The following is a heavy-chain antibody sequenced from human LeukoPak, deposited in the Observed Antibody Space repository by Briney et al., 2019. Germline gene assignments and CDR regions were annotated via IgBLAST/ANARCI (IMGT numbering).Heavy chain of an antibody. J-gene: IGHJ4*02. D-gene: IGHD3-3*01. V-gene: IGHV3-15*01. CDR3: TTVYGGYYDFWSGYYYFDY. CDR2: IKSKTDGGTT. Sequence: GGSLRLSCAASGFTFSNAWMSWVRQAPGKGLEWVGRIKSKTDGGTTDYAAPVKGRFTISRDDSKNTLYLQMNSLKTEDTAVYYCTTVYGGYYDFWSGYYYFDYWGQGTLVTVSS. CDR1: GFTFSNAW.